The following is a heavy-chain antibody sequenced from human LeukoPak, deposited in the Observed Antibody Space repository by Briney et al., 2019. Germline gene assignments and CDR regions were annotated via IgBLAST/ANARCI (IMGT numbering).Heavy chain of an antibody. CDR1: GGSISSGDYY. Sequence: PSQTLSLTCTVSGGSISSGDYYWSWISQPPGKGLEWIGYIYYSGSTYYNPSLKSRVTISVDTSKNQFSLKLSSVTAADTAVYYCVTMEVAGTTESGFDPWGQGTLVTVSS. V-gene: IGHV4-30-4*01. CDR3: VTMEVAGTTESGFDP. D-gene: IGHD1-1*01. CDR2: IYYSGST. J-gene: IGHJ5*02.